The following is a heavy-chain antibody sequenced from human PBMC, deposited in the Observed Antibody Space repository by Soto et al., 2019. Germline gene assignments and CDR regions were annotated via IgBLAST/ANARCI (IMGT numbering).Heavy chain of an antibody. V-gene: IGHV3-23*01. Sequence: EVQLLESGGGLVQPGGSLRLSCAASGFTFSSYAMSWVRQAPGKGLEWVSAISGSGGSTYYADSVKGRFTISRDNSKNTLYLQMNSLRAEDTAVYYCAKDPLWIQLWDDAFDIWGQGTMVTVSS. J-gene: IGHJ3*02. CDR3: AKDPLWIQLWDDAFDI. CDR2: ISGSGGST. D-gene: IGHD5-18*01. CDR1: GFTFSSYA.